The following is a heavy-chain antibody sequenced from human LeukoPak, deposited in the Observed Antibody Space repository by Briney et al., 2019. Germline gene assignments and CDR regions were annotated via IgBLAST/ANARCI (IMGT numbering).Heavy chain of an antibody. CDR2: ISGSGGST. D-gene: IGHD3-10*01. J-gene: IGHJ4*02. V-gene: IGHV3-23*01. Sequence: PGGSLRLSCAASGFTFSSYAMSWVRQAPGQGLEWVSAISGSGGSTYYADSVKGRFTISRDNSKNTLYLQMNSLRAEDTAVYYCAKCAVSLVVRGVIDYWGQGTLVTVPS. CDR3: AKCAVSLVVRGVIDY. CDR1: GFTFSSYA.